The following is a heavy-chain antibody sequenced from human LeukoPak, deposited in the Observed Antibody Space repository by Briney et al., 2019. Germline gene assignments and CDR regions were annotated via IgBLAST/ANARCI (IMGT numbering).Heavy chain of an antibody. V-gene: IGHV3-33*01. CDR2: IWYDGSNK. D-gene: IGHD3-10*01. CDR3: ARERGVIYFDY. J-gene: IGHJ4*02. CDR1: GFTFSSYG. Sequence: GGSLRLSCAASGFTFSSYGMHWVRQAPGKGLEWVAVIWYDGSNKYYADSVKGRFTISRDNSKNTLYLQMNSPRAEDTAVYYCARERGVIYFDYWGQGTLVTVSS.